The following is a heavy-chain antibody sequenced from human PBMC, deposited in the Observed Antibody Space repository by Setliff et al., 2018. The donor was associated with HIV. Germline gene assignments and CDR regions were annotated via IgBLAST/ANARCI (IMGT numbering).Heavy chain of an antibody. V-gene: IGHV4-61*09. CDR2: IYSSGGA. Sequence: SETLSLTCTVSGDSISSGSYYWNWIRQPAGKGLEWTGHIYSSGGANYNPSLKSRVTISVDTSKNQFSLTLRYVTAADTAVYYCARPHPEGNWFDSWGQGTLVTVPQ. CDR3: ARPHPEGNWFDS. CDR1: GDSISSGSYY. J-gene: IGHJ5*01.